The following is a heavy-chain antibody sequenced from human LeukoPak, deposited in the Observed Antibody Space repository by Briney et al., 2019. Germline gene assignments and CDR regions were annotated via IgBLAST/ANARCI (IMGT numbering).Heavy chain of an antibody. J-gene: IGHJ4*02. CDR1: GFTFSIAW. Sequence: PGGSLRLSCAASGFTFSIAWMTWVRQAPGKGLEWVGRIKSKTDGGTTDYAAPVKGRFTISRDDSKNTLYLQMNSLKTEDTAVYYCTRTEYYYDSSGYGDHFDYWGQGTLVTVSS. CDR3: TRTEYYYDSSGYGDHFDY. V-gene: IGHV3-15*01. CDR2: IKSKTDGGTT. D-gene: IGHD3-22*01.